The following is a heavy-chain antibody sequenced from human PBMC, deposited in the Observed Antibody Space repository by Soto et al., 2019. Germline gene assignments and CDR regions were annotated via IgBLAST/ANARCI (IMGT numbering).Heavy chain of an antibody. J-gene: IGHJ3*02. V-gene: IGHV1-18*01. CDR3: ARDLIPMDI. D-gene: IGHD2-21*01. Sequence: GASVKVSCKASGCTSTSYAISWVRQAPGQGLEWTGWISAYNGNTNYAQKLQGRVTMTTDTSTSTAYMELRSLRSDDTAVYYCARDLIPMDIWGQGTMVTVSS. CDR1: GCTSTSYA. CDR2: ISAYNGNT.